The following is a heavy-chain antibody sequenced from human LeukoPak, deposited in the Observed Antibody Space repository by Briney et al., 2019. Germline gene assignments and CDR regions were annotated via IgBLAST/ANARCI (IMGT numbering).Heavy chain of an antibody. Sequence: PGGSLRLSCAASGFTVSSNYMSWVRQAPGKGLEWVSVIYSGGSTYYADSVKGRFTISRHNSKNTLYLQMNSLRAEDTAVYYCARGYSSSWYRGYYFDYWGQGTLVTVSS. CDR2: IYSGGST. D-gene: IGHD6-13*01. CDR3: ARGYSSSWYRGYYFDY. CDR1: GFTVSSNY. J-gene: IGHJ4*02. V-gene: IGHV3-53*04.